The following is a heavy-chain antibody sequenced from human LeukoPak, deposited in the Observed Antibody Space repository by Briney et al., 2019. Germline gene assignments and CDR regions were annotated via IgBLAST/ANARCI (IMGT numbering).Heavy chain of an antibody. J-gene: IGHJ4*02. CDR2: INPSGGST. V-gene: IGHV1-46*01. CDR1: GYTFTSYY. D-gene: IGHD3-9*01. CDR3: AREEGYILPGYREGYFDY. Sequence: ASVKVSCKASGYTFTSYYMHWVRQAPGQGLEWMGIINPSGGSTSYAQKFQGRVTMTTDTSTSTVYMELSSLRSEDTAVYYCAREEGYILPGYREGYFDYWARGPLATVPS.